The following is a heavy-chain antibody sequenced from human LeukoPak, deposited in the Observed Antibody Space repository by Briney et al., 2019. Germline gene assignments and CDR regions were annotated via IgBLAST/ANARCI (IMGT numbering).Heavy chain of an antibody. CDR3: ARALWFGELTDYFDY. Sequence: PGGSLRLSCAASGFTFSSYAMSWVRQAPGKGLEWVSAISGSGGSTYYADSVKGRFTISRDNSKNTLYLQMSSLRAEDTAVYYCARALWFGELTDYFDYWGQGTLVTVSS. V-gene: IGHV3-23*01. CDR2: ISGSGGST. D-gene: IGHD3-10*01. CDR1: GFTFSSYA. J-gene: IGHJ4*02.